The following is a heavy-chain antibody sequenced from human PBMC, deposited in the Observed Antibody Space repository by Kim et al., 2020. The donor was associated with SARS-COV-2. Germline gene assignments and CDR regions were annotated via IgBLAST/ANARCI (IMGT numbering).Heavy chain of an antibody. CDR3: TTDRITMSPGAFDI. Sequence: GGSLRLSCAASGFTFSNAWMSWVRQAPGKGLEWVGRIKSKTDGGTTDYAAPVKGRFTISRDDSKNTLYLQMNSLKTEDTAVYYCTTDRITMSPGAFDIWGQGTMVTVSS. CDR1: GFTFSNAW. V-gene: IGHV3-15*01. J-gene: IGHJ3*02. CDR2: IKSKTDGGTT. D-gene: IGHD3-22*01.